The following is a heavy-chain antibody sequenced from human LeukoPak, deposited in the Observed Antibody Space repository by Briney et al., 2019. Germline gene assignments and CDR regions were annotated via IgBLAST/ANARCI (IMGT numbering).Heavy chain of an antibody. Sequence: PGGSLRLSCAASGFTFSRYSMNWVRQAPGKGLEWVSSISSSSSYIYYADSVKGRFTISRDNAKNSLYLQMNSLRAEDTAVYYCARDREQQITDCWGQGTLVTVSS. CDR2: ISSSSSYI. J-gene: IGHJ4*02. D-gene: IGHD6-13*01. CDR3: ARDREQQITDC. CDR1: GFTFSRYS. V-gene: IGHV3-21*01.